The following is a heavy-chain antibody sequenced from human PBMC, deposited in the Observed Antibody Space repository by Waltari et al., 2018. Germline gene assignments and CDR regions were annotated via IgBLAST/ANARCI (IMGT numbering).Heavy chain of an antibody. Sequence: EVQLVESGGGLVQPGGSLRLSCAASGFTFGSSAMSWVRQAPGKGLEWGSAIRGSGGSTYYADSVRGRFTISRDNSKNTLYLQMNSLRAEDTAVYYCAKRVEAFDIWGQGTMVTVSS. J-gene: IGHJ3*02. CDR1: GFTFGSSA. CDR3: AKRVEAFDI. CDR2: IRGSGGST. V-gene: IGHV3-23*04.